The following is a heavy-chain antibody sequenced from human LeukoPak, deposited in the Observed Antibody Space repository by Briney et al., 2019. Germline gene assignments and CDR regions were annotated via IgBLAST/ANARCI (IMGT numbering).Heavy chain of an antibody. D-gene: IGHD3-10*01. CDR3: AISLIPFYYGSGDYYYGMDV. CDR2: ISAYNGNT. J-gene: IGHJ6*02. Sequence: GASVKVSCKASGYTFTSYGISWVRQAPGQGLEWMGWISAYNGNTNYAQKLQGRVTMTTDTSTSTAYMELRSLRSDDTAVYYCAISLIPFYYGSGDYYYGMDVWGQGTTVTVSS. V-gene: IGHV1-18*01. CDR1: GYTFTSYG.